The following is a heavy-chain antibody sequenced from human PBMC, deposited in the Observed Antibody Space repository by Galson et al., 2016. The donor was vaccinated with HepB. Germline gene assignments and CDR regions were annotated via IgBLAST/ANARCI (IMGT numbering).Heavy chain of an antibody. V-gene: IGHV3-30*18. D-gene: IGHD2/OR15-2a*01. CDR2: DSMDGRRK. J-gene: IGHJ4*02. CDR1: GFTFRSYG. Sequence: SLRLSCAASGFTFRSYGMNWVRQAPGKGLEWVAADSMDGRRKFYADSVKGRFTISRDNSNNMLFLQMSSLRTDDTAIYYCAKRHEYCPAVGCSVDYWGQGALVSVSS. CDR3: AKRHEYCPAVGCSVDY.